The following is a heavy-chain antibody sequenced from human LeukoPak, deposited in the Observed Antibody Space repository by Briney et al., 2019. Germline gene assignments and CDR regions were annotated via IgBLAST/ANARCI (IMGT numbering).Heavy chain of an antibody. CDR3: ARPYTIFGVVMSLDY. CDR2: IYPGDSDT. J-gene: IGHJ4*02. D-gene: IGHD3-3*01. Sequence: GESLKISCKGSGFTFSGYWIGWVRQMPGKGLEWMGSIYPGDSDTRYSPSFQGQVTISADKSISTAYLQWSSLKASDTAMYYCARPYTIFGVVMSLDYWGQGTLVTVSS. V-gene: IGHV5-51*01. CDR1: GFTFSGYW.